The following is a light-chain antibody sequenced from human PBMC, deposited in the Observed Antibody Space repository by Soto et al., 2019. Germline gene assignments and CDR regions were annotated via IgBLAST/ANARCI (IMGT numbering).Light chain of an antibody. Sequence: EIVLTQSPATLSLSPGERATFSCRASQSVSSDLVWYQHKPGQAPRLLIYDASNRATGIPARFSGSGSGTEFTLTISSLQSEDSAVYYCQQINTWPPMYTFGQGTTVEIK. V-gene: IGKV3-11*01. J-gene: IGKJ2*01. CDR3: QQINTWPPMYT. CDR2: DAS. CDR1: QSVSSD.